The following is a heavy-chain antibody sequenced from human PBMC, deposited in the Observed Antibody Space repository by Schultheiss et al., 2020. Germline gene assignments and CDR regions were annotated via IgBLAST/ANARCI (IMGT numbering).Heavy chain of an antibody. D-gene: IGHD5-18*01. CDR2: IYSGGST. Sequence: GESLKISCAASGFTFSSYGMHWVRQAPGKGLEWVSVIYSGGSTYYADSVKGRFTISRHNSKNTLYLQMNSLRAEDTAVYYCAGGRSYGPFDYWGQGTLVTVSS. CDR3: AGGRSYGPFDY. J-gene: IGHJ4*02. V-gene: IGHV3-NL1*01. CDR1: GFTFSSYG.